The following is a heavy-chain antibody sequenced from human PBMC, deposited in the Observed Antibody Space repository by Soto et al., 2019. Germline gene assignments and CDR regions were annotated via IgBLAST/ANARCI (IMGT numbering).Heavy chain of an antibody. J-gene: IGHJ4*02. CDR2: IYYSGST. Sequence: SETLSLTCTVSGGSISSYCWSWIRQPPGKGLEWIGYIYYSGSTNYNPSLKSRVTISVDTSKSQFSLKLSSVAAADTAVYFCARHSPTYYDFDYWGQGTQVTVSS. V-gene: IGHV4-59*01. CDR1: GGSISSYC. D-gene: IGHD1-26*01. CDR3: ARHSPTYYDFDY.